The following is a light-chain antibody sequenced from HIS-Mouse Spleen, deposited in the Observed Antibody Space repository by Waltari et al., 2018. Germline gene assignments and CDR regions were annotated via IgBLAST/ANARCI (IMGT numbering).Light chain of an antibody. CDR3: QVWDSSSDHVV. CDR2: DDS. Sequence: SYVPTQPPSVSVAPGKTARIACGGNDVGSKSVHWYQQKRGQAPVLVVHDDSDRPSGIPERFSGPNSGNTATLTISRVEAGDEADYYCQVWDSSSDHVVFGGGTKLTVL. CDR1: DVGSKS. J-gene: IGLJ2*01. V-gene: IGLV3-21*03.